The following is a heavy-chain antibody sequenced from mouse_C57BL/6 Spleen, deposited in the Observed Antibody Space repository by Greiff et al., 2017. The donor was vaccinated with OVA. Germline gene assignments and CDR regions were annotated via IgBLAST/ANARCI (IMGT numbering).Heavy chain of an antibody. J-gene: IGHJ1*03. CDR3: GRGGYYNTWYFDV. CDR2: INPSSGST. Sequence: QVQLQQSGAELARPGASVKMSCKASGYTFTSYTMHWVKQRPGQGLEWIGYINPSSGSTKYNQKFKDKATLTADKSSSTAYMQLSSLTSEDSAVYYCGRGGYYNTWYFDVWGTGTTVTVSS. V-gene: IGHV1-4*01. D-gene: IGHD2-12*01. CDR1: GYTFTSYT.